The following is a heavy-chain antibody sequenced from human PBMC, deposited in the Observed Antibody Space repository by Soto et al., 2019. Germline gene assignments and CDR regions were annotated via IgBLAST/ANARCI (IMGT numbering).Heavy chain of an antibody. D-gene: IGHD3-22*01. CDR2: IYCGGTT. Sequence: EVQLVESGGGLVQPGGSLRLSFAASGFTVSSNYMSCVRQAPGKGLEWVSVIYCGGTTYYADSVKGRFTIASDNSKNSLYLQMNSLSAEDAAVYACARNGDSIDSRGWFDPWGQGTLVTVSS. CDR1: GFTVSSNY. J-gene: IGHJ5*02. CDR3: ARNGDSIDSRGWFDP. V-gene: IGHV3-66*01.